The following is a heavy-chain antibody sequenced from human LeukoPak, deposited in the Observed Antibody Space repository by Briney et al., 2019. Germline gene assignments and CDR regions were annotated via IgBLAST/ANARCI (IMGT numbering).Heavy chain of an antibody. CDR3: TKDQDFRLGSMDH. V-gene: IGHV3-23*01. CDR2: ITDIGDRA. CDR1: GFIFRTYA. D-gene: IGHD7-27*01. J-gene: IGHJ4*02. Sequence: GGSLRLSCGTSGFIFRTYAMTWVRQAPGKGLEWVSTITDIGDRAFYIDSVRGRFTISRDDSKNTLYLQMNSLRAEDTAVYYCTKDQDFRLGSMDHWGQGTLVTVSS.